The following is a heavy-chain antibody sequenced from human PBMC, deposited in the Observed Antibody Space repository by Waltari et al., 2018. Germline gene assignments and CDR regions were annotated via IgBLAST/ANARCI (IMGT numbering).Heavy chain of an antibody. Sequence: QVTLKESGPALVKPTQTLTLTCTFSGFSLTSSGMGVGWIRQPSRKTLEWLALIYWDDDKRYSTSLKSRLTISKDTSKNQVVLTMTNMDPVDTGTYYCARGRWSGYYFDYWGQGVLVTVSS. CDR2: IYWDDDK. D-gene: IGHD3-3*01. V-gene: IGHV2-5*02. CDR3: ARGRWSGYYFDY. J-gene: IGHJ4*02. CDR1: GFSLTSSGMG.